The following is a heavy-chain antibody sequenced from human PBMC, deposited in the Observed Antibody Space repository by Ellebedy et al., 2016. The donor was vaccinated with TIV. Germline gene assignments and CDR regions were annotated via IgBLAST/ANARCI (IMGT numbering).Heavy chain of an antibody. V-gene: IGHV3-23*01. Sequence: GESLKISCVGSGFSFSRYAMNWVRQAPGKGLEWVTGIIWSGGNTKYMESVKGRFTISRDNSKNTLFLLMNSLRGEDTAVYYCARSAKDHFYHGLDVWGQGTTVTVSS. CDR1: GFSFSRYA. CDR2: IIWSGGNT. D-gene: IGHD2/OR15-2a*01. CDR3: ARSAKDHFYHGLDV. J-gene: IGHJ6*02.